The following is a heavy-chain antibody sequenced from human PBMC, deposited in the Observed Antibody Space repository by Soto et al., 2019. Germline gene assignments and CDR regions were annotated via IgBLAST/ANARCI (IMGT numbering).Heavy chain of an antibody. Sequence: QVQLQESGPGLVRPSETLSLTCTVSGGSITHYYWTWIRQPPGKGREWMGYIYYSGTTTNYNPSLKSRVTLAVVTSKNPFSPKLTSVTAADTAVYYCARLGGSYAVPPFDYWGQGTLVTVSS. J-gene: IGHJ4*02. CDR3: ARLGGSYAVPPFDY. V-gene: IGHV4-59*08. CDR1: GGSITHYY. CDR2: IYYSGTTT. D-gene: IGHD1-26*01.